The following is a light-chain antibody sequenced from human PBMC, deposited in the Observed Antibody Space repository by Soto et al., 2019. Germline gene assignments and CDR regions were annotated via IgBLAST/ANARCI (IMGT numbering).Light chain of an antibody. CDR3: CSYAGSSSYV. CDR1: SSYVGSYNL. Sequence: QSALTQPASVSGSPGQSITISCTGTSSYVGSYNLVSWYQQHPGKAPKLMIYEGSKRPSGVSNRFSGSKSGNTASLTISGLQAEDEADYCCCSYAGSSSYVFGTGTKVTVL. V-gene: IGLV2-23*01. CDR2: EGS. J-gene: IGLJ1*01.